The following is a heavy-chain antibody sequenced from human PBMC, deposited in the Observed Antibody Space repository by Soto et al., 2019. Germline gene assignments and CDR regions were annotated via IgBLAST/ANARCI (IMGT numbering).Heavy chain of an antibody. CDR1: GFTFSSYG. Sequence: PXGSLGLSCAASGFTFSSYGMHGVRQAPGKGLEWVAVISYDGSNKYYADSVKGRFTISRDNSKNTLYLQMNSLRAEDTAVYYCAKDGWGCSGGSCYVPDYWGQGTLVTVSS. D-gene: IGHD2-15*01. V-gene: IGHV3-30*18. CDR2: ISYDGSNK. CDR3: AKDGWGCSGGSCYVPDY. J-gene: IGHJ4*02.